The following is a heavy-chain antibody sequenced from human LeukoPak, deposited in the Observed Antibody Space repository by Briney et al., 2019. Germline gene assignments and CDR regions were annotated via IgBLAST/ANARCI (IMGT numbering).Heavy chain of an antibody. V-gene: IGHV4-34*10. J-gene: IGHJ4*02. CDR1: GGSLSGYY. Sequence: SETLSLTCAVSGGSLSGYYWTWIRQPPGKGLEWIGEINHSGSTNYNPSLKSRVTISVDTSKKQFFLKLNSVTAADTAVYYCARFYRVPEIGNFDYWGQGTLVAVSS. D-gene: IGHD2-2*01. CDR3: ARFYRVPEIGNFDY. CDR2: INHSGST.